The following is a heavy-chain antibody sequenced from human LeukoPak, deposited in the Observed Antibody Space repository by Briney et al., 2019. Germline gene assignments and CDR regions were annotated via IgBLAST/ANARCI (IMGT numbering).Heavy chain of an antibody. Sequence: GGSLRLSCAASGFTFSSYSMKWVRQAPGKGLEWVSSISTSSSYIYYADSVKGRFTISRDNAKNSLYLQMNSLRAEDTAVYYCAMSPYSSSWYVSYWGQGTLVTVSS. D-gene: IGHD6-13*01. CDR2: ISTSSSYI. CDR1: GFTFSSYS. J-gene: IGHJ4*02. CDR3: AMSPYSSSWYVSY. V-gene: IGHV3-21*01.